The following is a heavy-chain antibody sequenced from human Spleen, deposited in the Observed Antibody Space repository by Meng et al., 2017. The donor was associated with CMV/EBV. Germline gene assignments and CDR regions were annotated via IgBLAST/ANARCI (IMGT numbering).Heavy chain of an antibody. CDR3: ARGRPTGPLGGVIRGPFDY. CDR1: GYTFTYYY. V-gene: IGHV1-46*01. CDR2: INPTDGIT. Sequence: ASVKVSCKASGYTFTYYYMHWVRQAPGQGLEWMGMINPTDGITNYAQRFQGRVTMTRNTSISTAYMELSSLRSEDTAVYYCARGRPTGPLGGVIRGPFDYWGQGTLVTVSS. J-gene: IGHJ4*02. D-gene: IGHD3-16*02.